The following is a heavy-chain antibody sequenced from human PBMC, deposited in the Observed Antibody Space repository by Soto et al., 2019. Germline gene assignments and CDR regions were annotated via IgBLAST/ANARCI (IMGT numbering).Heavy chain of an antibody. CDR3: ARVIAGTTRYYFDY. Sequence: QVQLVQSGAEVKKSGSSVKVSCKASGGTFSSYAISWVRQAPGQGLEWMGGIIPIFGTANYAQKFQGRVTITADESTSTAYMELSSLRSEDTAVYYCARVIAGTTRYYFDYWGQGTLVTVSS. D-gene: IGHD1-7*01. V-gene: IGHV1-69*01. CDR2: IIPIFGTA. CDR1: GGTFSSYA. J-gene: IGHJ4*02.